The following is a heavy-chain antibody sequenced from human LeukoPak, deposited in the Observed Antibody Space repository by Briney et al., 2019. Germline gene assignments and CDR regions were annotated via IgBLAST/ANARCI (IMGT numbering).Heavy chain of an antibody. J-gene: IGHJ4*02. CDR1: GFTFSSYS. CDR3: ARASAGSYYTFDY. D-gene: IGHD3-10*01. CDR2: ISSSSSTI. V-gene: IGHV3-48*02. Sequence: GGSLRLSCAASGFTFSSYSMNWVRQAPGKGLEWVSYISSSSSTISYADSVKGRFTISRDNAKNSLYLQMNSLRDEDTAVYYCARASAGSYYTFDYWGEGTLVTVSP.